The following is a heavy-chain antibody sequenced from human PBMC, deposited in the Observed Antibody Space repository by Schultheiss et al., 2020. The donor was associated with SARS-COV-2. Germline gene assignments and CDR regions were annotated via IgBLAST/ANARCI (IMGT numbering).Heavy chain of an antibody. Sequence: GESLKISCAASGFTFSSYGMHWVRQVPGKGLEWVAVIWYDGSNKYYADSVKGRFTISRDNSKNTLYLQMNSLRAEDTAVYYCARDRAYYGMDVWGQGTTVTVSS. CDR3: ARDRAYYGMDV. J-gene: IGHJ6*02. D-gene: IGHD3-10*01. V-gene: IGHV3-33*01. CDR2: IWYDGSNK. CDR1: GFTFSSYG.